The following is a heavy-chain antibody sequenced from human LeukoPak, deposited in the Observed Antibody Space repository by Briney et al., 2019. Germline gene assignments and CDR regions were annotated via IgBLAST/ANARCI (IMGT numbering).Heavy chain of an antibody. J-gene: IGHJ4*02. Sequence: QVQLVESGGGVVQPGRSLRLSCAASGFTFSSYAMHWVRQAPGKGLEWVAVISYDGSNKYYADSVKGRFTISRDNSKNTLYLQMNSLRAEDTAVYYCARGPPRVRGYYFDYWGQGTLVTVSS. D-gene: IGHD3-10*01. CDR1: GFTFSSYA. V-gene: IGHV3-30-3*01. CDR3: ARGPPRVRGYYFDY. CDR2: ISYDGSNK.